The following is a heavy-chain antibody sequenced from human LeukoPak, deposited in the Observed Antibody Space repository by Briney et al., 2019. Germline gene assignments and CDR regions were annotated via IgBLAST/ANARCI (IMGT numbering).Heavy chain of an antibody. CDR1: GYTFTDYY. Sequence: GASVKLSCKSSGYTFTDYYIHWVRQAPGQGLEWMGWISAYNGNTNYAQKLQGRVTMTTDTSTSTAYMELRSLRSEDTAVYYCARENYYYYYMDVWGKGTTVTISS. CDR3: ARENYYYYYMDV. CDR2: ISAYNGNT. V-gene: IGHV1-18*01. J-gene: IGHJ6*03.